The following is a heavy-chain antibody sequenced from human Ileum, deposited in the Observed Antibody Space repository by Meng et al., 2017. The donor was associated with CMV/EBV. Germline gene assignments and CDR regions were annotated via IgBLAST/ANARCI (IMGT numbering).Heavy chain of an antibody. V-gene: IGHV4-61*02. J-gene: IGHJ5*01. Sequence: QVQLQESGPRLVKPSQTLSLTCSVSGGSISSGSYYWSWLRQPAGKGLEWIGRIYTSGNTNYNPSLKSRVTISLQTSKNQFSLRLTSVTAADTAVYYCAREDDGEYNSGYHWFAPWGQGTLVTVSS. CDR3: AREDDGEYNSGYHWFAP. CDR1: GGSISSGSYY. CDR2: IYTSGNT. D-gene: IGHD1-1*01.